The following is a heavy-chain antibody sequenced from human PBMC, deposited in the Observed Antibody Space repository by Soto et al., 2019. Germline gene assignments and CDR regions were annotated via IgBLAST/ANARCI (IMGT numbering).Heavy chain of an antibody. Sequence: QVQLVQSGAEVKKPGSSVKVSCKASGNTFSKYAISWVRQAPGQGLEWMGGLIPILGTAKYAQKFQGRVTITADESTRTAYMELSSVRFEDTAVYYCARDSHDYIWGSYRNRMDVWGQGTTVSVSS. CDR1: GNTFSKYA. D-gene: IGHD3-16*02. V-gene: IGHV1-69*01. J-gene: IGHJ6*02. CDR2: LIPILGTA. CDR3: ARDSHDYIWGSYRNRMDV.